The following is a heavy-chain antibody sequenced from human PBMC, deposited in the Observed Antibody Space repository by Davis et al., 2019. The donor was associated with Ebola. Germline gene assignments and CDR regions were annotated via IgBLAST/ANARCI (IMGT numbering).Heavy chain of an antibody. V-gene: IGHV4-61*08. D-gene: IGHD2-15*01. CDR1: GGSISSGGYY. CDR3: ARVRVAATTNWFDP. Sequence: MPSETLSLTCTVSGGSISSGGYYWSWIRQHPGKGLEWIGYIYYSGSTNYNPSLKSRVTIQVDTSKNQFTLTLSSVTAADTAVYYCARVRVAATTNWFDPWGQGTLVTVSS. CDR2: IYYSGST. J-gene: IGHJ5*02.